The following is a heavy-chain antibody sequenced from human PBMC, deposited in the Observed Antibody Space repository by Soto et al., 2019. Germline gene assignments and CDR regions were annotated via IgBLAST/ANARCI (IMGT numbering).Heavy chain of an antibody. D-gene: IGHD6-13*01. CDR1: GVIFRNYW. J-gene: IGHJ4*02. Sequence: GGSLRLSCAASGVIFRNYWMSWVRQAPGKGLEWVANIKEDGSDKYYVDSVKGRFTISRDNAKDSMYLQMNNLRAEDTAVYYCARPRGSSSWYEWDCWGRGTLVTVSS. V-gene: IGHV3-7*05. CDR2: IKEDGSDK. CDR3: ARPRGSSSWYEWDC.